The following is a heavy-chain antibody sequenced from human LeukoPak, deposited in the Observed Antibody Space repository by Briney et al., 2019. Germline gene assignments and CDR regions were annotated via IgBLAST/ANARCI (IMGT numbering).Heavy chain of an antibody. Sequence: ASVTVSCKASGYTFTSYGISWVRQAPGQGLEWMGWISAYNGNTNYAQKLQGRVTMTTDTSTSTAYMELGSLRSDDTAVYYCARGPSVLRYFDWLLLGPSTGDDAFDIWGQGTMVTVSS. CDR2: ISAYNGNT. J-gene: IGHJ3*02. V-gene: IGHV1-18*01. D-gene: IGHD3-9*01. CDR1: GYTFTSYG. CDR3: ARGPSVLRYFDWLLLGPSTGDDAFDI.